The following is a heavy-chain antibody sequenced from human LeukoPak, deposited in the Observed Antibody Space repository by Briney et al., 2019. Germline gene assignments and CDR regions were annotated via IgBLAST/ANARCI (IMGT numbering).Heavy chain of an antibody. Sequence: SETLSLTCTVSGGSISSYYCSWIRQPPGKLLEWIGYIYYSGSTNYNPSLKSRVTISVDSSKNQFSLKLSSVSAADTDVYYCERTTEGGYTSAYFYYYYMDVWGKGTTVTISS. CDR1: GGSISSYY. CDR3: ERTTEGGYTSAYFYYYYMDV. D-gene: IGHD5-18*01. V-gene: IGHV4-59*01. J-gene: IGHJ6*03. CDR2: IYYSGST.